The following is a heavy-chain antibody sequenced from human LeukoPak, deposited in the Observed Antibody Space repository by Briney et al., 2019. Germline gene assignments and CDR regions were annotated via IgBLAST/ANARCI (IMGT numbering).Heavy chain of an antibody. CDR3: VGDRDYSDSHFDS. Sequence: GGSLRLSCAASGFMFSGYWMSWVRQAPGKGLEWVATIKYDGSERYYVDSVKGRFTISRDNTRESLYLQMNSPRAEDTAVYYCVGDRDYSDSHFDSWGQGSLVTVSS. CDR2: IKYDGSER. V-gene: IGHV3-7*01. D-gene: IGHD3-22*01. J-gene: IGHJ4*02. CDR1: GFMFSGYW.